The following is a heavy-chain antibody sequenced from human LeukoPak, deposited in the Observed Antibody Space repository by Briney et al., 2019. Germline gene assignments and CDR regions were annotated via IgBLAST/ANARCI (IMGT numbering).Heavy chain of an antibody. CDR1: GGSISGYY. D-gene: IGHD3-16*01. J-gene: IGHJ6*03. CDR3: ARFWGYYYYYYMDV. Sequence: KPSETLSLTCTVSGGSISGYYWSWIRQPAGKGLEWIGRIYTSGSTNYNPSLKSRVTISVDTSKNQFSLKLSSVTAADTAVYYCARFWGYYYYYYMDVWGKGTTVTVSS. CDR2: IYTSGST. V-gene: IGHV4-4*07.